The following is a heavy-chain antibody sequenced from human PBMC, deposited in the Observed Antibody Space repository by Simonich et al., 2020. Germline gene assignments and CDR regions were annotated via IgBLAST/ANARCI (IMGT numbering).Heavy chain of an antibody. D-gene: IGHD1-1*01. J-gene: IGHJ3*02. Sequence: QVQLQQWGAGLLKPSETLSLTCAVYGGSFSGYYWSWIRQPPGKGLEWIGEINNSVNTNYNPYLKSRVTISVETAKNQFSRKLSSVTAADTAVYYCARGKGWKNAFDIWGQGTMVTVSS. V-gene: IGHV4-34*01. CDR1: GGSFSGYY. CDR3: ARGKGWKNAFDI. CDR2: INNSVNT.